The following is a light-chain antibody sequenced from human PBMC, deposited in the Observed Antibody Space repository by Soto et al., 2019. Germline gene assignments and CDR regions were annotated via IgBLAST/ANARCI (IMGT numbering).Light chain of an antibody. CDR3: CSYAGSYTHV. J-gene: IGLJ1*01. Sequence: QSALTQSRSVSGSPGQSVTISCTGTSSDVGGYNFVSWYQQYPGKAPKLIIYDVTKRPSGVPDRSSGSKSGNTASLTISGLQTDDEADYYCCSYAGSYTHVFGTGTKLTVL. CDR2: DVT. CDR1: SSDVGGYNF. V-gene: IGLV2-11*01.